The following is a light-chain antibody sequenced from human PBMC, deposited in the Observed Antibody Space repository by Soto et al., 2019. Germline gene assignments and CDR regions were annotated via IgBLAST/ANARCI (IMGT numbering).Light chain of an antibody. V-gene: IGLV1-40*01. Sequence: QSVLTQPPSVSGAPGQRVIISCTGSSSNIGAGYVVHWYQQIPGTAPKVLIYGNTHRPSGVPDRFSGSNSGTSASLAITGLQADDEADYFCQSYDISLSGFVVFGGGTKLTVL. CDR3: QSYDISLSGFVV. CDR1: SSNIGAGYV. CDR2: GNT. J-gene: IGLJ2*01.